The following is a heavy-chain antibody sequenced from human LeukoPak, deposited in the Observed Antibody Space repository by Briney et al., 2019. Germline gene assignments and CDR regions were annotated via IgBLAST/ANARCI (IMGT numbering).Heavy chain of an antibody. CDR1: GGSISSSSYY. J-gene: IGHJ4*02. CDR2: IYYSGST. Sequence: SETLSLTCTVSGGSISSSSYYWGWIRQPPGKGLEWNGSIYYSGSTYYNPSLKSRVTISVDTSKNQFSLKLSSVTAADTAVYYCARLPLGYISYGSGSYDYWGQGTLVTVSS. V-gene: IGHV4-39*01. CDR3: ARLPLGYISYGSGSYDY. D-gene: IGHD3-10*01.